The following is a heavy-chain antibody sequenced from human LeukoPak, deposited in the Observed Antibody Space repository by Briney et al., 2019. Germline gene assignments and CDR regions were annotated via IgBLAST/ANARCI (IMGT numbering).Heavy chain of an antibody. Sequence: GGSLRLSCAASGFTFSNYAMMWVRQAPGKRLEWVSSITGSGDGTYYADSVRGRFTISRDNSENTLYLQLNSLRAEDTAVYFCVKGFVHPTYYFDYWGQGTLVTVSP. CDR1: GFTFSNYA. J-gene: IGHJ4*02. V-gene: IGHV3-23*01. CDR2: ITGSGDGT. CDR3: VKGFVHPTYYFDY. D-gene: IGHD3-10*01.